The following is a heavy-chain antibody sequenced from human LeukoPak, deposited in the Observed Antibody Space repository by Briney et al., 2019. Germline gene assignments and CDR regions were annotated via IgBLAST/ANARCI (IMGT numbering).Heavy chain of an antibody. J-gene: IGHJ6*03. Sequence: SETLSLTCTVSGGSISSYYWSWIRQPAGKGLEWSGRIYTSGSTNYNPSLKSRVTMSVDTSKNQFSLKLSSVTAADTAVYYCARGVRITIFGVAKTPYYYHYMDVWGKGTTVTVSS. CDR3: ARGVRITIFGVAKTPYYYHYMDV. CDR2: IYTSGST. V-gene: IGHV4-4*07. D-gene: IGHD3-3*01. CDR1: GGSISSYY.